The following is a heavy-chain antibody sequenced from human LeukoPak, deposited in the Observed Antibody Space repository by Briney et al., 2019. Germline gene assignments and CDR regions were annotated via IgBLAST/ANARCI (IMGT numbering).Heavy chain of an antibody. CDR1: GGTFSSYA. J-gene: IGHJ5*02. CDR2: IIPIFGTA. Sequence: GASVKVSCKASGGTFSSYAISWVRQAPGQGLEWMGRIIPIFGTANYAQKFQGRVTITTDESTSTAYMELSSLRSEDTGVYYCARDRGTKVTTGKGGWFDPWGQGTLVTVSS. CDR3: ARDRGTKVTTGKGGWFDP. D-gene: IGHD4-17*01. V-gene: IGHV1-69*05.